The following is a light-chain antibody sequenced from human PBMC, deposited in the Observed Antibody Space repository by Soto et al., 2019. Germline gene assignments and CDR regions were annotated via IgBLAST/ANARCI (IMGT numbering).Light chain of an antibody. J-gene: IGKJ4*02. CDR3: QQYEVFWGT. CDR1: QSVSGW. Sequence: DIQMTQSPSTLSASVGDTVTVTCRASQSVSGWLAWYQQKPGEAPKLLIYDASALPRGVPSRVRGSGAGTNFTLSGEGRLLVDVAAYYCQQYEVFWGTFGRGTNVEI. V-gene: IGKV1-5*01. CDR2: DAS.